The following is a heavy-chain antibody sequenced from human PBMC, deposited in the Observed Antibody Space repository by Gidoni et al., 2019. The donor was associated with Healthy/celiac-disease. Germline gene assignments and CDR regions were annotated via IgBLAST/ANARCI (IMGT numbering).Heavy chain of an antibody. Sequence: EVQLVQSGAEVKKPGESLKISCKGSGYSFTSYWIGWVRQMPGKGLEWMGIIYPGDSDTRYSPSFQGQVTISADKSISTAYLQWSSLKASDTAMYYCARTGFERYYYDSSGYSDYYYGMDVWGQGTTVTVSS. CDR2: IYPGDSDT. CDR3: ARTGFERYYYDSSGYSDYYYGMDV. D-gene: IGHD3-22*01. CDR1: GYSFTSYW. V-gene: IGHV5-51*01. J-gene: IGHJ6*02.